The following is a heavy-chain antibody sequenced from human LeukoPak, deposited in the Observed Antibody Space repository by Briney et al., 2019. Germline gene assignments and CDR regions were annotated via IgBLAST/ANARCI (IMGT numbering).Heavy chain of an antibody. CDR2: IYHSGST. D-gene: IGHD6-6*01. J-gene: IGHJ3*02. CDR1: GGSISSGGYS. Sequence: SETLSLTCAVSGGSISSGGYSWSWIRQPPGKGLEWIGYIYHSGSTYYNPSLKSRVTISVDRSKNQFSLKLSSVTAADTAVYYCARTSIAARRANAFDIWGQGTMVTVSS. V-gene: IGHV4-30-2*01. CDR3: ARTSIAARRANAFDI.